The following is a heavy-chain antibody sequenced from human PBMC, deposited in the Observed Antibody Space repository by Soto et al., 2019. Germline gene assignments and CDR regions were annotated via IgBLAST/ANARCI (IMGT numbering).Heavy chain of an antibody. J-gene: IGHJ4*02. CDR2: IYYSGST. V-gene: IGHV4-31*03. D-gene: IGHD2-15*01. Sequence: QVQLQESGPGLVKPSQTLSLTCTVSGGSISSGGYYWSWIRQHPGKGLEWIGYIYYSGSTSYNPSHKGRVTISVETAKNQFSLKLSSVTAADTAVYYCASGDGGNHPNWGQGTLVTVSS. CDR1: GGSISSGGYY. CDR3: ASGDGGNHPN.